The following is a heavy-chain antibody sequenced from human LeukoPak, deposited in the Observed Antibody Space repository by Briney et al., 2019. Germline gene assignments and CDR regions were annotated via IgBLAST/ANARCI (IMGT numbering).Heavy chain of an antibody. CDR2: INPNSGGT. J-gene: IGHJ5*02. Sequence: ASVKVSCKASGYTFTSYGISWVRQAPGQGLEWMGWINPNSGGTNYAQKFQGRVTMTRDTSISTAYMELSRLRSDDTAVYYCARDRDGGCSSTSCYGRRWFDPWGQGTLVTVSS. V-gene: IGHV1-2*02. D-gene: IGHD2-2*01. CDR3: ARDRDGGCSSTSCYGRRWFDP. CDR1: GYTFTSYG.